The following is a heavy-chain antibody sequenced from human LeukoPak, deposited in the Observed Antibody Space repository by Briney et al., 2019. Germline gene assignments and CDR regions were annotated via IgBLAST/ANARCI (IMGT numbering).Heavy chain of an antibody. CDR2: INPNSGGT. D-gene: IGHD1-26*01. J-gene: IGHJ3*02. CDR1: GYTFTGYY. V-gene: IGHV1-2*02. CDR3: ASCIGWLFEDAFDI. Sequence: ASVKVSCKASGYTFTGYYMHWVRQAPGQGLEWMGWINPNSGGTNYAQKFQGRVTMTGDTSISTAYMELSRLRSDDTAVYYCASCIGWLFEDAFDIWGQGTMVTVSS.